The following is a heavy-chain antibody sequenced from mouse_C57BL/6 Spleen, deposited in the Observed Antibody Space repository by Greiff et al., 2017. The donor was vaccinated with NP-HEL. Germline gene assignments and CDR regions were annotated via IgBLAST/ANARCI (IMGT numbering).Heavy chain of an antibody. Sequence: EVQRVESEGGLVQPGSSMKLSCTASGFTFSDYYMAWVRQVPEKGLEWVANINSDGSSTYYLDSLKSRFIISRDNAKNILYLQMSSLKSEDTATYYCARDMLWYLDYWGQGTTLTVSS. CDR2: INSDGSST. J-gene: IGHJ2*01. V-gene: IGHV5-16*01. D-gene: IGHD2-1*01. CDR1: GFTFSDYY. CDR3: ARDMLWYLDY.